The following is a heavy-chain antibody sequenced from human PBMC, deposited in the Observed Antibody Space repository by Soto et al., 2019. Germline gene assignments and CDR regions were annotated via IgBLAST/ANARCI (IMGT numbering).Heavy chain of an antibody. D-gene: IGHD2-15*01. J-gene: IGHJ4*02. Sequence: GGSLRLSCAASGFTFSDYYMSWIRQAPGKGLEWVSYISSSGSTIYYADSVKGRFTISRDNAKSSLYLQMNSLGAEATAVHYCARDSKRCSGGSCYAKYWGQGTLVTVSS. V-gene: IGHV3-11*01. CDR1: GFTFSDYY. CDR3: ARDSKRCSGGSCYAKY. CDR2: ISSSGSTI.